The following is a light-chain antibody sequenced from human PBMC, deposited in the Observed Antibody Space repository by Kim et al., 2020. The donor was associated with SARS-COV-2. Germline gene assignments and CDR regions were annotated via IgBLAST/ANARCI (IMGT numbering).Light chain of an antibody. CDR2: KAS. Sequence: DIQMTQSPSTLCASVGDRVSITCRASQNIGTWLAWYQQKPGRAPKRLIYKASSLESGVTSRFSGSGSGTEFTLIINSLQPDDFAIYYCQQDDTYRTFGQGTKVDIK. CDR3: QQDDTYRT. J-gene: IGKJ1*01. CDR1: QNIGTW. V-gene: IGKV1-5*03.